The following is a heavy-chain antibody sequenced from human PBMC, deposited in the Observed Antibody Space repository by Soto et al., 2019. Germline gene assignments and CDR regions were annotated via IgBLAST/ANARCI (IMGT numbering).Heavy chain of an antibody. J-gene: IGHJ6*02. CDR2: VSGRGGST. CDR3: AKDSTVTTSLYFYYYGFDV. CDR1: GFTFNHYA. V-gene: IGHV3-23*01. Sequence: GGSLRLSCSASGFTFNHYAMCWVRQAPGKGLEWVSAVSGRGGSTKYADSVKGRFVISRDNSNSMLFLQMDSLRGEDTAVYYCAKDSTVTTSLYFYYYGFDVWGQGTTVTVSS. D-gene: IGHD4-17*01.